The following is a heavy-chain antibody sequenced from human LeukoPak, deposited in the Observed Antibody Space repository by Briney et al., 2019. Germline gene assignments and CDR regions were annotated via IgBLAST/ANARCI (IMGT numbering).Heavy chain of an antibody. J-gene: IGHJ5*02. CDR3: ARVVAMNNYDFWSGYPHNWFDP. CDR2: IYTSGST. CDR1: GGSISSYY. D-gene: IGHD3-3*01. V-gene: IGHV4-4*07. Sequence: SETLSLTCTVSGGSISSYYWSWIRQPAGKGLEWIGRIYTSGSTNYNPSLKSRVTMSVDTSKNQFSLKLSSVTAADTAVYYCARVVAMNNYDFWSGYPHNWFDPWGQGTLVTVSS.